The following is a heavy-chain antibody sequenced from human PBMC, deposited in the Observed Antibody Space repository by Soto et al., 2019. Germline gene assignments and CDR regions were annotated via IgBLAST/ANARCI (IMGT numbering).Heavy chain of an antibody. CDR1: GGSISSSNW. Sequence: PSETLSLTCAVSGGSISSSNWWSWVRQPPGKGLESIGEIYHSGSTNYNPSLKSRVTISVDKSKNQFSLKLSSVTAADTAVYYCARLFRYCSSTSCTQGYYYGMDVWGQGTTVTVSS. V-gene: IGHV4-4*02. J-gene: IGHJ6*02. CDR2: IYHSGST. D-gene: IGHD2-2*01. CDR3: ARLFRYCSSTSCTQGYYYGMDV.